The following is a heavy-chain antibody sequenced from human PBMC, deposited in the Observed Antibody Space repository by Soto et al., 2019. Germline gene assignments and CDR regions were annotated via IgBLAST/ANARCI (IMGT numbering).Heavy chain of an antibody. CDR1: GGTFSSYA. D-gene: IGHD3-10*01. Sequence: QVQLVQSGAEVKKPGSSVKVSCKASGGTFSSYAISWVRQAPGQGLEWMGGIIPIFGTANYAQKFQGRVTITADESTSTAYMELSSLSSEDTAVYYCARQGSPSGSYYFVAWFDPWGQGTLVTVSS. CDR2: IIPIFGTA. J-gene: IGHJ5*02. CDR3: ARQGSPSGSYYFVAWFDP. V-gene: IGHV1-69*01.